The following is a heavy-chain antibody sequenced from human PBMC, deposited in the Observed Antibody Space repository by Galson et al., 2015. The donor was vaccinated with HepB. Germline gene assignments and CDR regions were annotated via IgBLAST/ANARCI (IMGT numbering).Heavy chain of an antibody. J-gene: IGHJ6*02. Sequence: LSLSCAASGFTFSSYWMHWVRQAPGKGLVWVSRINSDGSSTSYADSVKGRFTISRDNAKNTLYLQMNSLRAEDTAVYYCARVGGYCSSTSCYGYYYYGMDVWGQGTTVTVSS. D-gene: IGHD2-2*01. CDR1: GFTFSSYW. V-gene: IGHV3-74*01. CDR3: ARVGGYCSSTSCYGYYYYGMDV. CDR2: INSDGSST.